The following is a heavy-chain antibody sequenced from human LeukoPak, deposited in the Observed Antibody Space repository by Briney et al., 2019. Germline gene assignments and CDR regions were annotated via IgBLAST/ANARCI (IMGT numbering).Heavy chain of an antibody. J-gene: IGHJ4*02. CDR1: EFTFSSYW. Sequence: GGSLRLSCAASEFTFSSYWMHWVRQAPGKGLVWVSRINPDGSIINYADSVKGRFTISRDNAKNTLYLRMNSLRAEDTAVYYCAASRPPDYWGQGTLVTVSS. CDR3: AASRPPDY. D-gene: IGHD6-6*01. CDR2: INPDGSII. V-gene: IGHV3-74*01.